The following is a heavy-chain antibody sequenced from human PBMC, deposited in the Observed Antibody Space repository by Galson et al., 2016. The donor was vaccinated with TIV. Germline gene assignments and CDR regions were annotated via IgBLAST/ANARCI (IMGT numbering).Heavy chain of an antibody. V-gene: IGHV3-49*03. CDR3: TRDVRIAVAGLFHWFDP. CDR2: VRSKTYGGTT. CDR1: GFTLGDYT. D-gene: IGHD6-19*01. Sequence: SLRLSCAASGFTLGDYTMSWFRQAPGKGLEWVGFVRSKTYGGTTDYAASVKGRFTISRDDSNSVAFLQMNSLKTEDTAMYYCTRDVRIAVAGLFHWFDPWGQGTLVTVSS. J-gene: IGHJ5*02.